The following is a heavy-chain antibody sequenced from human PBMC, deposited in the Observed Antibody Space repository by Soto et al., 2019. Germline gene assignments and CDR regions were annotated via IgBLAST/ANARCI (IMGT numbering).Heavy chain of an antibody. V-gene: IGHV1-8*01. J-gene: IGHJ6*02. CDR3: ARKEIRDIDV. CDR2: MNPNSANT. Sequence: QVKLVQSGAEVKKPGASVKVSCKASGYTFTSYDINWVRQATGQGLEWMGWMNPNSANTGYAQKFQGRVTMTRNTSISTAYMELSSLRSDAAAVYYCARKEIRDIDVWGQGTMVTVSS. CDR1: GYTFTSYD.